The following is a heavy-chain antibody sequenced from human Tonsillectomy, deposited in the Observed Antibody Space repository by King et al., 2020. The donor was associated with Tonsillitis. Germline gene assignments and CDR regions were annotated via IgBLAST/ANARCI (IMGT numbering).Heavy chain of an antibody. D-gene: IGHD1-1*01. CDR1: GFTFSSYG. V-gene: IGHV3-23*03. J-gene: IGHJ3*02. Sequence: VQLVESGGGLVRPGGSLRLSCAASGFTFSSYGMSWVRQAPGKGLEWVSLIYTGASSTNYADSVKGRFTISRDNSKNTVYLQMNSLRAEDTAVYFCAKDWGGTGAFDIWGQGTMVTVSS. CDR3: AKDWGGTGAFDI. CDR2: IYTGASST.